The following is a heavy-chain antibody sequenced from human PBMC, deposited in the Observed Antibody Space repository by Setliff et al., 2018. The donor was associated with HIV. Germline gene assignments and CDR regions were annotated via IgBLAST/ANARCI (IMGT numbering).Heavy chain of an antibody. CDR3: ARDWRAYGVLGS. J-gene: IGHJ4*02. Sequence: LSLTCSVSGASISSNSYYWGWIRQPPGKGLEWIGEIYHNGNTNYSPSLKNRVTMSVDNSKNQFSLMVRSVTAADTAVYYCARDWRAYGVLGSWGQGMLVTVSS. D-gene: IGHD4-17*01. V-gene: IGHV4-39*07. CDR2: IYHNGNT. CDR1: GASISSNSYY.